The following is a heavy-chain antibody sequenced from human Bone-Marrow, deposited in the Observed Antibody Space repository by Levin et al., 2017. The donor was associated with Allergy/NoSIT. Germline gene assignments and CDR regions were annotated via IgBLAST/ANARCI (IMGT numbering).Heavy chain of an antibody. CDR2: INHRGST. J-gene: IGHJ6*03. Sequence: PSETLSLTCAVSGGSFSGNYWSWIRQSPGKGLEWIGEINHRGSTNYNPSLKSRVTLSVDTSKSQFSLKLTSVTAADAAVYYCARTRIPPGYYYYYYMDVWDKGTTVTVSS. D-gene: IGHD6-13*01. CDR1: GGSFSGNY. V-gene: IGHV4-34*01. CDR3: ARTRIPPGYYYYYYMDV.